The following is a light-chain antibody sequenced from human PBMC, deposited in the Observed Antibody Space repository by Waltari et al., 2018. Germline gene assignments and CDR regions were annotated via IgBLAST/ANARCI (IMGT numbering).Light chain of an antibody. CDR1: QRVSSY. V-gene: IGKV3-11*01. Sequence: IVLTQSPATLSLSPGERATLSCRASQRVSSYLAWYQQKPGQAPRLLISDASNRATGSPARFSGSGSRTDFTLTISSLEPEDFAVYYCQQRSNWPLTFGGGTKVEIK. CDR2: DAS. J-gene: IGKJ4*01. CDR3: QQRSNWPLT.